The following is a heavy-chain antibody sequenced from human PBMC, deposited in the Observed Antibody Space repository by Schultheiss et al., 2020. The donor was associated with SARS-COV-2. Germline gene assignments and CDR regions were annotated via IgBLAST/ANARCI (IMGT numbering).Heavy chain of an antibody. J-gene: IGHJ5*02. CDR3: ATTDGDPRRGNWFDP. Sequence: SETLSLTCTVSGGSISSSSYYWGWIRQPPGKGLEWIGSIYYSGSTYYNPYLKSRVTISVDTSKNQFSLKLSSVTAADTAVYYCATTDGDPRRGNWFDPWGQGTLVTVSS. CDR1: GGSISSSSYY. CDR2: IYYSGST. V-gene: IGHV4-39*01. D-gene: IGHD4-17*01.